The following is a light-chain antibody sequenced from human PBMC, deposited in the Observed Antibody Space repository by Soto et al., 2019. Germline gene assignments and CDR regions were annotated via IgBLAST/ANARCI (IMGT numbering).Light chain of an antibody. CDR2: DVS. Sequence: QSALTQAASVSGAPGQSITISCTGTSRDVGGYNSVSWYQQHPGKAPKLMIYDVSNRPSGVSNRFSGSKSGNSASLTISGLQAEDEADYYCGSYTSSSTLVFGTGTKVPVL. CDR1: SRDVGGYNS. J-gene: IGLJ1*01. CDR3: GSYTSSSTLV. V-gene: IGLV2-14*01.